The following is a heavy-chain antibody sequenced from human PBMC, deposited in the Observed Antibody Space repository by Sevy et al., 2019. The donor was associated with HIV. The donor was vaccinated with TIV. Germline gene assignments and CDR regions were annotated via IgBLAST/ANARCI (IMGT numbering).Heavy chain of an antibody. V-gene: IGHV1-8*01. J-gene: IGHJ6*02. Sequence: ASVKVSCKASGYTFTSYDINWVRQATGQGIEWMGWMNPNSGNTGYAQKFQGRVTMTRNTSISTAYMELSSLRSEDTAVYDSARGGSSGGSCYRYYYGMDVWGQGTTVTVSS. CDR2: MNPNSGNT. D-gene: IGHD2-15*01. CDR1: GYTFTSYD. CDR3: ARGGSSGGSCYRYYYGMDV.